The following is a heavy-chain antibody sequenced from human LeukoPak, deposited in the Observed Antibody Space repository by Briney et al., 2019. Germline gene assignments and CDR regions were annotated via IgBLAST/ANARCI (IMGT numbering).Heavy chain of an antibody. CDR3: AKDSDVEQQLVLIFDY. J-gene: IGHJ4*02. CDR1: GFTFSSYG. V-gene: IGHV3-30*18. CDR2: ISYDGSKK. Sequence: GRSLRLSCAASGFTFSSYGMHWGRQAPGKGLEWVAVISYDGSKKYYADSVKGRFTISRDNSKNTLYLQMNSLRAEDTAVYYCAKDSDVEQQLVLIFDYWGQGTLVTVSS. D-gene: IGHD6-13*01.